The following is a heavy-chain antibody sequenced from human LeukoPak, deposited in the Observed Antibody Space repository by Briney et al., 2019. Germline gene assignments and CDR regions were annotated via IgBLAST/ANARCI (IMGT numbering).Heavy chain of an antibody. Sequence: RASVKVSCKASGYTFTSYDINWVRQATGQGLEWMGWMNPNSGNTGYAQKFQGRVTMTRNTSISTAYMELSSLRSEDTAVYYCARFQYSSSWNDYYYMDVWGKGTTVTISS. J-gene: IGHJ6*03. CDR2: MNPNSGNT. D-gene: IGHD6-13*01. CDR1: GYTFTSYD. V-gene: IGHV1-8*01. CDR3: ARFQYSSSWNDYYYMDV.